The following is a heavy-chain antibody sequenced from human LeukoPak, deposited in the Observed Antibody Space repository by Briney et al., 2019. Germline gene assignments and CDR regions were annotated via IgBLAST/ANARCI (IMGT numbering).Heavy chain of an antibody. V-gene: IGHV4-38-2*01. D-gene: IGHD1-26*01. CDR2: IYHSGST. Sequence: SETLSLTCAVSGYSISSGYYWGWIRQPPGKGLEWIGSIYHSGSTYYNPSLKSRVTISVDTSKNQFSLKLSSVTAAETVVYYWAGNSVGATAYWGQGTLVTVSS. CDR3: AGNSVGATAY. CDR1: GYSISSGYY. J-gene: IGHJ4*02.